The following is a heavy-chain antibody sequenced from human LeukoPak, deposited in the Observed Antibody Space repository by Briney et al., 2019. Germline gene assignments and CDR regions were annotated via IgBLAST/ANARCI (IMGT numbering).Heavy chain of an antibody. CDR1: GGSISSGSYY. CDR2: IYTSGST. Sequence: PSQTLSLTCTVSGGSISSGSYYWSWIRQPAGKGLEWIGRIYTSGSTNYNPSLKSRVTISVDTSKNQFSLKLSSVTAADTAVYYRARADYGDYALDYWGQGTLVTVSS. D-gene: IGHD4-17*01. J-gene: IGHJ4*02. V-gene: IGHV4-61*02. CDR3: ARADYGDYALDY.